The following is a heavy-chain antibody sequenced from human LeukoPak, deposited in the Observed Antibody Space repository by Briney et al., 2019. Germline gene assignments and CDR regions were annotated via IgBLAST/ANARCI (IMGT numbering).Heavy chain of an antibody. CDR1: GDSISRSSYY. J-gene: IGHJ5*02. V-gene: IGHV4-39*07. D-gene: IGHD5-24*01. Sequence: PSETLSLTCSVSGDSISRSSYYWGWIRQPPGEGLEWIGTIYYDGSTFHNPSLKSRVTISVDASKNQFSLKLRSVTAADTAVYYCTRDSQLEWFYAWGQGTLVTVSS. CDR3: TRDSQLEWFYA. CDR2: IYYDGST.